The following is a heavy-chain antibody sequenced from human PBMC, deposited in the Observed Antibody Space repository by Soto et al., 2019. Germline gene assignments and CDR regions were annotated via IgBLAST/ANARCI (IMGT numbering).Heavy chain of an antibody. CDR1: GFTFDDYA. V-gene: IGHV3-9*01. Sequence: EVQLVESGGGLVQPGRSLRLSCAASGFTFDDYAMHWVRQAPGKGLEWVSGITRNSGSIGYADSVKGRFTTSRDNARNSLFLQMTSLKVDDTAFYYCARGGSNWNELSDYWGQGTLVTVSS. D-gene: IGHD1-1*01. CDR2: ITRNSGSI. CDR3: ARGGSNWNELSDY. J-gene: IGHJ4*02.